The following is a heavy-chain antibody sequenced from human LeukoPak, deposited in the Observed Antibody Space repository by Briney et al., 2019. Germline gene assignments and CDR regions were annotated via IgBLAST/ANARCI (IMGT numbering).Heavy chain of an antibody. J-gene: IGHJ6*03. CDR2: INHSGST. Sequence: PSETLSLTCAVYGGSFSGYYWSWIRQPPGKGLEWIGEINHSGSTNYNPSLKSRVTISVDTSKNQFSLKLSSVTAADTAVYYCARDGGSGWYYYYMDVWGKGTTVTISS. D-gene: IGHD6-19*01. CDR3: ARDGGSGWYYYYMDV. CDR1: GGSFSGYY. V-gene: IGHV4-34*01.